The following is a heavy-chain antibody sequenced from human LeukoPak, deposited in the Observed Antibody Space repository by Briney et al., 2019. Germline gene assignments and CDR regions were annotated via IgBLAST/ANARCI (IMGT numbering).Heavy chain of an antibody. CDR2: FDPEDGET. CDR3: ATSGGDSSGYYDWFDP. V-gene: IGHV1-24*01. D-gene: IGHD3-22*01. Sequence: GASVKVSCKVSGYTLTELSMHWVRQAPGKGLEWMGGFDPEDGETIYAQKFQGRVTMTEDTSTDTAYMELSSLRSEDTAVYYCATSGGDSSGYYDWFDPWGQGTLVTVSS. J-gene: IGHJ5*02. CDR1: GYTLTELS.